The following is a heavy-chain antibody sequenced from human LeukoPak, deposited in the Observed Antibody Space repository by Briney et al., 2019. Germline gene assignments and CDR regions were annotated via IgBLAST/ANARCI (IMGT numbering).Heavy chain of an antibody. CDR3: AKGPRYNWNHYYMDV. J-gene: IGHJ6*03. V-gene: IGHV1-69*13. Sequence: SVKLSCKASGGTFSKYAISWVRQAPGQGLEWVGAIIPIFRTAKYAQKFQGRVTITADESTSTAYMDLSSLRSEDTAVYYCAKGPRYNWNHYYMDVWGKGTPVTVSS. D-gene: IGHD1-20*01. CDR2: IIPIFRTA. CDR1: GGTFSKYA.